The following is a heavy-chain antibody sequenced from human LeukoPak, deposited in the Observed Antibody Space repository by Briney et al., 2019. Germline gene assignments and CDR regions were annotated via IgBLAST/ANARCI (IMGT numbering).Heavy chain of an antibody. J-gene: IGHJ4*02. V-gene: IGHV4-30-4*08. Sequence: SETLSLTCTVSGGSISSGDYYWNWIRQSPGKGLEWIGYIYYSGSTYYNPSLKSRVTISLDTSKNQFSLKLNSVTAADTAVYYCARGHYYDSSVYFDYWGQETLVTVSS. CDR3: ARGHYYDSSVYFDY. D-gene: IGHD3-22*01. CDR2: IYYSGST. CDR1: GGSISSGDYY.